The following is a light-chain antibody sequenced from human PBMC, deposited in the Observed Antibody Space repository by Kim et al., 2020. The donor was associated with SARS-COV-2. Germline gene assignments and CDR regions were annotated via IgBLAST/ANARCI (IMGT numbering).Light chain of an antibody. CDR2: AAS. J-gene: IGKJ2*01. V-gene: IGKV1-39*01. CDR3: QQSYSTPPDT. CDR1: QSIRNY. Sequence: SVGDRVTITCRASQSIRNYLNWYQQKPGKAPKLLIYAASSLQSGVPSRFSGSGSGTVFTLTISSLQPEDFATYYCQQSYSTPPDTFGQGTKVDIK.